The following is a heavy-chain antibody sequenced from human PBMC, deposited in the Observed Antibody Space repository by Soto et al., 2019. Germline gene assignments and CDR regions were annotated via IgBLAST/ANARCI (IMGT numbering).Heavy chain of an antibody. Sequence: GGSLRLSCAASGFTFSSYWMHWVRQAPGKGLVWVSRINSDGSSTSYADSVKGRFTISRDNSKNTLYLQMNSLRAEDTAVYYCAKSLRYFDWFDYWGQGTLVTVSS. CDR2: INSDGSST. V-gene: IGHV3-74*01. D-gene: IGHD3-9*01. CDR3: AKSLRYFDWFDY. CDR1: GFTFSSYW. J-gene: IGHJ4*02.